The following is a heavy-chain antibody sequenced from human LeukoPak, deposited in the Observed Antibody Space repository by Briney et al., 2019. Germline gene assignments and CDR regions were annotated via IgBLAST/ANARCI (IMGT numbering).Heavy chain of an antibody. CDR1: GFTFSSYA. CDR2: ISYDGSNK. CDR3: AAGSSGTYYYFDY. J-gene: IGHJ4*02. Sequence: GGSLRLSCAASGFTFSSYAMHWVRQAPGKGLEWVAVISYDGSNKYYADSVKGRFTISRDNSKNSLYLQMNSLRAEDMAVYYCAAGSSGTYYYFDYWGQGTLVTVSS. D-gene: IGHD6-19*01. V-gene: IGHV3-30*04.